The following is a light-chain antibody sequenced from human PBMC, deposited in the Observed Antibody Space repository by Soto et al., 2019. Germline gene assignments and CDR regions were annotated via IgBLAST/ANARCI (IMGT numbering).Light chain of an antibody. V-gene: IGKV1-39*01. CDR1: QSISNF. CDR3: QQSYSMPYT. CDR2: AAS. J-gene: IGKJ2*01. Sequence: DLQMTQSPSSLSASVGDRVTITCRASQSISNFFNWYQQKPGKAPKLLIYAASNLQSGVPSRFSGSGSGTDFTLTISSLQPEDFASYYCQQSYSMPYTFGQGTKLEI.